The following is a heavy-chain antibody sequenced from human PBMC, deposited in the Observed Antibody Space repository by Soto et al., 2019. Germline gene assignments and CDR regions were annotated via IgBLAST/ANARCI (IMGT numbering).Heavy chain of an antibody. V-gene: IGHV6-1*01. J-gene: IGHJ4*02. Sequence: SQTLSLTCAISGDSVSSNSAAWNWLRHSPSRGLEWLGRTYYRSKWYNDYAVSMRSQITINPDTNKNQFPLQRNSATPEDTAVYYCATWRFDYWGQGTLVTVSS. CDR2: TYYRSKWYN. CDR3: ATWRFDY. CDR1: GDSVSSNSAA.